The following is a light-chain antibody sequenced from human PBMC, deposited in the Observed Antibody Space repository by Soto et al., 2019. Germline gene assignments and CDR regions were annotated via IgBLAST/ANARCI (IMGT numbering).Light chain of an antibody. V-gene: IGKV1-9*01. CDR3: QQLNTLPCT. CDR1: HDISTY. CDR2: EAS. J-gene: IGKJ5*01. Sequence: DIQMTQSPSSLSATVGDRVXXTCRASHDISTYLAWYQQKPGKAPKXXIYEASTLQSGVPSRFSGSGSGTEFTLTISGLLPEDFATYHCQQLNTLPCTFGPGTRLEIK.